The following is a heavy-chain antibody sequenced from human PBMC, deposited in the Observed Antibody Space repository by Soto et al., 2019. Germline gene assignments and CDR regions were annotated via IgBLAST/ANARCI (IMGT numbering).Heavy chain of an antibody. CDR1: GYSFTSYW. J-gene: IGHJ6*02. CDR2: IYPGDSDT. Sequence: LKISCKGSGYSFTSYWIGWVRQMPGKGLEWMGIIYPGDSDTRYSPSFQGQVTISADKSISTAYLQWSSLKASDTAMYYCARTAAAGKYYYGMDVWGQGTTVTVSS. D-gene: IGHD6-13*01. CDR3: ARTAAAGKYYYGMDV. V-gene: IGHV5-51*01.